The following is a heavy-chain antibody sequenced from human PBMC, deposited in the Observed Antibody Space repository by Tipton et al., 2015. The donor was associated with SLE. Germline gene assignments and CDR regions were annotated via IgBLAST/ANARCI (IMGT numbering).Heavy chain of an antibody. CDR2: ISSNGGST. J-gene: IGHJ6*02. Sequence: SLRLSCSASGFTFSSYAMHWVRQAPGKGLEYVSAISSNGGSTYYADSVKGRFTISRDNSKNTLYLQMSSLRAEDTAVYYCVTELGQWLVYYYYGMDVWGQGTTVTVSS. CDR1: GFTFSSYA. D-gene: IGHD6-19*01. CDR3: VTELGQWLVYYYYGMDV. V-gene: IGHV3-64D*09.